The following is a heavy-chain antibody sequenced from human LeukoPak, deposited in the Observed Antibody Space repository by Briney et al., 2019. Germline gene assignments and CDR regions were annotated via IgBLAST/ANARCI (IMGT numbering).Heavy chain of an antibody. D-gene: IGHD2-2*02. CDR1: GFVFSASY. CDR3: VRAGYCSSTSCYNYYYYYMDV. Sequence: TGGSLRLSCAASGFVFSASYMSWVRKAPGKGLEWVATIKPDGSEKYHVDSVSGRFTISRDNTNDSLFLQMNSLRVDDTAVYYCVRAGYCSSTSCYNYYYYYMDVWGKGTTVTVSS. V-gene: IGHV3-7*01. CDR2: IKPDGSEK. J-gene: IGHJ6*03.